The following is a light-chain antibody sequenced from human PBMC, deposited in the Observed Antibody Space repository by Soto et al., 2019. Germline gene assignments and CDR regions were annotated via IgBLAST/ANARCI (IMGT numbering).Light chain of an antibody. V-gene: IGLV1-47*01. J-gene: IGLJ2*01. CDR1: SSNIGNNY. Sequence: QSVLTQPPSASGTPGQRVTISCSGRSSNIGNNYVYWYQQRPGTAPKLLIYRNSQRPSGVPDRFSGSKSGTSASLAISGLRSEDEADYYCAAWDDSLSSVVFGGGTKLTVL. CDR3: AAWDDSLSSVV. CDR2: RNS.